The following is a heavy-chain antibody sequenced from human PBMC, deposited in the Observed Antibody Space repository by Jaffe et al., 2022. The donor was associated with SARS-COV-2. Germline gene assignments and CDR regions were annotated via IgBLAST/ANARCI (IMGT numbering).Heavy chain of an antibody. CDR2: IHISEGT. Sequence: QVQLQESGPGLVKPSQTLSLTCTVSGDSISSGSYYWSWIRQPAGKGLEWIGRIHISEGTNYNPSLNSRVYISVDTSKKQLSLKLNSVTAADAAVYYCARGTAMVSGVDVWGQGTTVTVSS. D-gene: IGHD5-18*01. CDR1: GDSISSGSYY. J-gene: IGHJ6*02. V-gene: IGHV4-61*02. CDR3: ARGTAMVSGVDV.